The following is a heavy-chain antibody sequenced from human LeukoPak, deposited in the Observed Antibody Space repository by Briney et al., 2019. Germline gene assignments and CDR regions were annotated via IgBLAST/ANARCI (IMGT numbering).Heavy chain of an antibody. CDR2: ISGSGGST. V-gene: IGHV3-23*01. D-gene: IGHD3-10*01. J-gene: IGHJ4*02. CDR1: GFTFSSYA. CDR3: AKVLYYYGSGGYRPYFDY. Sequence: TGGSLRLSCAASGFTFSSYAMSWVRQAPGKGLEWVSAISGSGGSTYYADSVKGRFTISRDNSKNTLYLQMNSLRAEDTAVYYCAKVLYYYGSGGYRPYFDYWGQGTLVTVSS.